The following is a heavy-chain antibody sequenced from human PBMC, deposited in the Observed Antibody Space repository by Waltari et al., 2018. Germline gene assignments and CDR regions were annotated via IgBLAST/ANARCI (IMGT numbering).Heavy chain of an antibody. CDR1: GGSISSYY. Sequence: QVQLQESGPGLVKPSETLSPTCTVSGGSISSYYWSWIRQPPGKGLEWIGYIYYSGSTNYNPSLKSRVTISVDTSKNQFSLKLSSVTAADTAVYYCARYSSSWYGVNYYYMDVWGKGTTVTVSS. J-gene: IGHJ6*03. CDR3: ARYSSSWYGVNYYYMDV. V-gene: IGHV4-59*01. D-gene: IGHD6-13*01. CDR2: IYYSGST.